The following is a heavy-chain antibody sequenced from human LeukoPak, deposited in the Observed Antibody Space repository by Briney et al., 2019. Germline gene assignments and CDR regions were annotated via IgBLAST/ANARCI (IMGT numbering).Heavy chain of an antibody. J-gene: IGHJ1*01. V-gene: IGHV1-18*01. CDR1: GYTFTSYG. CDR3: ARVRESYCSSSSCYNTEYFHH. CDR2: ISAYNGNT. D-gene: IGHD2-2*02. Sequence: ASVKVSCKASGYTFTSYGISWVRQAPGQGLEWMGWISAYNGNTNYAQKLQGRVTMTTDTSTSTAYMELRSLRSDDTAVYYCARVRESYCSSSSCYNTEYFHHWGQGTLVTVSS.